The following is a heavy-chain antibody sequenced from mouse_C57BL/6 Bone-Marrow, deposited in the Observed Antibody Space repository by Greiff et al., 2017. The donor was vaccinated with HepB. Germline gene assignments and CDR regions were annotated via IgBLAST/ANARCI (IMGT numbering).Heavy chain of an antibody. J-gene: IGHJ2*01. CDR2: ISDGGSYT. CDR1: GFTFSSYA. V-gene: IGHV5-4*01. D-gene: IGHD2-10*01. CDR3: ARDGLPFFHYFDY. Sequence: EVKLVESGGGLVKPGGSLKLSCAASGFTFSSYAMSWVRQTPEKRLEWVATISDGGSYTYYPGNVKGRFTISRDNAKNNLYLQMSHLKSEDTAMYYCARDGLPFFHYFDYWGQGTTLTVSS.